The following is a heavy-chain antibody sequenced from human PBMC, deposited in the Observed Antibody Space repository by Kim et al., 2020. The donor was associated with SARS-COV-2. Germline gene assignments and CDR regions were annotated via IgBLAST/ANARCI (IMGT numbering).Heavy chain of an antibody. Sequence: SETLSLTCTVSGGSISSSRCYWVRIRQPQGQGLEWIGNHYYSRSNYYNPPLKSRVTISVDTSKNQFSLKLVSVTAADTAVYYCARRNRPAVAYYFDYWGQGTPVTVSS. D-gene: IGHD6-19*01. CDR2: HYYSRSN. V-gene: IGHV4-39*01. CDR3: ARRNRPAVAYYFDY. CDR1: GGSISSSRCY. J-gene: IGHJ4*02.